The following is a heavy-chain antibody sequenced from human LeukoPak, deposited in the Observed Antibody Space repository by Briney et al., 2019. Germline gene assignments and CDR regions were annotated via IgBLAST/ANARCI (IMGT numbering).Heavy chain of an antibody. CDR2: IYHSGST. V-gene: IGHV4-38-2*02. CDR3: ARDSVGPSWFDP. CDR1: GYSISSGYY. J-gene: IGHJ5*02. D-gene: IGHD1-26*01. Sequence: PSETLSLTCTVSGYSISSGYYRGWIRQPPGKGLEWIGSIYHSGSTYYNPSLKSRVTISVDTSKNQFSLKLSSVTAADTAVYYCARDSVGPSWFDPWGQGTLVTVSS.